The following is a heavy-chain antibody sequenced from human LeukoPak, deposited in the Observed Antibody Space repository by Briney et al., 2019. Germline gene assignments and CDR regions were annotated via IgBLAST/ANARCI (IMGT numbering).Heavy chain of an antibody. Sequence: PSETLSLTCAVSGGSISSSSYYWGWIRQPPGKGLEWIGNIYYSGSTYYNPSLKSRVTISVDTSKNQFSLKLSSVTAADTAVYYCARSGGIWSGYYNWFDPWGQGTLVTVSS. CDR1: GGSISSSSYY. D-gene: IGHD3-3*01. CDR2: IYYSGST. J-gene: IGHJ5*02. V-gene: IGHV4-39*01. CDR3: ARSGGIWSGYYNWFDP.